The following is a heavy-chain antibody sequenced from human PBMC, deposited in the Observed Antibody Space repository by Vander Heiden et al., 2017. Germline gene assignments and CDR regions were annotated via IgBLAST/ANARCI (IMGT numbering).Heavy chain of an antibody. CDR2: ISPICGTA. CDR1: GGTFSSYA. V-gene: IGHV1-69*01. CDR3: ARGLRYFDWLSEYYFDY. J-gene: IGHJ4*02. D-gene: IGHD3-9*01. Sequence: QVQLVQSGAAVNKPGSSVKVSCKASGGTFSSYAISWVRQAPGQGLEWTGGISPICGTANYAQKFQGRVTITADESTSTAYMELSSLRSEDTAVYYCARGLRYFDWLSEYYFDYWGQGTLATVSS.